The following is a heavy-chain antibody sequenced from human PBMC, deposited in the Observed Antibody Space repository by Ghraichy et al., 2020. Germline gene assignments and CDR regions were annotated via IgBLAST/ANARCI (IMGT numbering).Heavy chain of an antibody. CDR1: GFIFSDYY. Sequence: LSLTCAASGFIFSDYYKVWVRRASGKGLEWVGRTKDKANSYTAEYAASVKGRFTISRDDSKNLFYLQMNSLKSEDTAVYYCAREGYSSGPDFDYWGQGNLVNVSS. J-gene: IGHJ4*02. D-gene: IGHD6-19*01. V-gene: IGHV3-72*01. CDR2: TKDKANSYTA. CDR3: AREGYSSGPDFDY.